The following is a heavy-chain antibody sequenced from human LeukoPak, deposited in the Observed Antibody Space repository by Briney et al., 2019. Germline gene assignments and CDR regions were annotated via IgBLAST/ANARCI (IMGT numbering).Heavy chain of an antibody. Sequence: PSETLSLTCTVSGDSITSGSYSWGWIRPTPGKRLEWVGKIYSDGDTSFNPSLKSRITMSVDTSKNQFSLKLNSVTAADTAVYFCRRDSGFWLYWGQGILVSVSS. J-gene: IGHJ4*02. CDR1: GDSITSGSYS. CDR2: IYSDGDT. V-gene: IGHV4-39*07. CDR3: RRDSGFWLY. D-gene: IGHD3-22*01.